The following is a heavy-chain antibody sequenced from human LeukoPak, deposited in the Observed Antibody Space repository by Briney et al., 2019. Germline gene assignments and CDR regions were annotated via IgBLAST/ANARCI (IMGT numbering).Heavy chain of an antibody. D-gene: IGHD3-22*01. CDR1: GFTFSSYA. CDR3: AKSYAPYYYDSSGYYSHFDY. J-gene: IGHJ4*02. V-gene: IGHV3-23*01. CDR2: ISGSGGST. Sequence: GGSLRHSCAASGFTFSSYAMSWVRQAPGKGLEWVSAISGSGGSTYYADSVKGRFTISRDNSKNTLYLQMNSLRAEDTAVYYCAKSYAPYYYDSSGYYSHFDYWGQGTLVTVSS.